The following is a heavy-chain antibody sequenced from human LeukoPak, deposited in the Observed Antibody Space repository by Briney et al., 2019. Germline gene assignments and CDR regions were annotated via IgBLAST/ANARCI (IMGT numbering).Heavy chain of an antibody. CDR3: ARGYTNYGYVFDI. V-gene: IGHV3-21*01. D-gene: IGHD4-11*01. J-gene: IGHJ3*02. Sequence: GGSLRLSCAASGFTLSSHSMNWVRQTPGKGLEWVSSISSSSSYIYYADSVKGRFTISRDNAKNLLYLQMNSLRAEDTAVYYCARGYTNYGYVFDIWGQGTMVTVSS. CDR1: GFTLSSHS. CDR2: ISSSSSYI.